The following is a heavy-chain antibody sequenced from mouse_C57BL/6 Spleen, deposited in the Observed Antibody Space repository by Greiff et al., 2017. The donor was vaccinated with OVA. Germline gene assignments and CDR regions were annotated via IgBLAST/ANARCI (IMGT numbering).Heavy chain of an antibody. D-gene: IGHD1-2*01. CDR3: ARGGTATVYAMDY. CDR2: ISSGSSTI. Sequence: EVKLMESGGGLVKPGGSLKLSCAASGFTFSDYGMHWVRQAPEKGLEWVAYISSGSSTIYYADTVKGRFTISRDNAKNTLFLQMTSLRSEDTAMYYCARGGTATVYAMDYWGQGTSVTVSS. CDR1: GFTFSDYG. J-gene: IGHJ4*01. V-gene: IGHV5-17*01.